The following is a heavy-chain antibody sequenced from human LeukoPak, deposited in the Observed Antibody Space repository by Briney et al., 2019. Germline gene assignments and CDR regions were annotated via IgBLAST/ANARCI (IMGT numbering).Heavy chain of an antibody. CDR3: AKDRGGRYYYGSGNDY. D-gene: IGHD3-10*01. V-gene: IGHV3-30*18. CDR2: ISYDGSNK. J-gene: IGHJ4*02. CDR1: GFTFSSYG. Sequence: ARSLRLSCAASGFTFSSYGMHWVRQAPGKGLDLVAVISYDGSNKYYANSVKGRFTISRDNSKNTLYLQMNSLRAEDMAVYYCAKDRGGRYYYGSGNDYWGQGTLVTVSS.